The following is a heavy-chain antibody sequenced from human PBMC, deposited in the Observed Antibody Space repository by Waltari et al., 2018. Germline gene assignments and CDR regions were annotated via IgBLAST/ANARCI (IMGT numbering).Heavy chain of an antibody. D-gene: IGHD4-4*01. CDR1: GYTLTELS. CDR3: ATGDYSNYPRGYYYYGMDV. CDR2: FDPEDGET. V-gene: IGHV1-24*01. Sequence: QVQLVQSGAAVKKPGASVKVSCKVSGYTLTELSMNWVRQAPGKGLEWMGGFDPEDGETIYAQKFQGRVTMTEDTSTDTAYMELSSLRSEDTAVYYCATGDYSNYPRGYYYYGMDVWGQGTTVTVSS. J-gene: IGHJ6*02.